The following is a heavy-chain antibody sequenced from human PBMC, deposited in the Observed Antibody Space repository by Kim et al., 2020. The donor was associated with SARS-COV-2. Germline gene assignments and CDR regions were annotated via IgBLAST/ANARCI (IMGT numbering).Heavy chain of an antibody. CDR1: GGSFSGYY. V-gene: IGHV4-34*01. D-gene: IGHD3-22*01. CDR3: ARGGGPYYYDSSGYYRDY. CDR2: INHSGST. J-gene: IGHJ4*02. Sequence: SETLSLTCAVYGGSFSGYYWSWIRQPPGKGLEWIGEINHSGSTNYNPSLKSRVTISVDTSKNQFSLKLSSVTAADTAVYYCARGGGPYYYDSSGYYRDYWGPGTLVTVPS.